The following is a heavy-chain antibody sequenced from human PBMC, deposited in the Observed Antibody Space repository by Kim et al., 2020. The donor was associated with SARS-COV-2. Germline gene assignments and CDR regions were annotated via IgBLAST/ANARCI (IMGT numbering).Heavy chain of an antibody. CDR2: IYTDGST. CDR3: TKPLATGY. V-gene: IGHV4-39*01. Sequence: SETLSLTCPVSGGAISSSSPYWVWIRQPPGKGLEFIGYIYTDGSTFFNPSLRSRLTMSQDTSKNQFSLRLSSVTAADTAVYYCTKPLATGY. J-gene: IGHJ4*03. CDR1: GGAISSSSPY.